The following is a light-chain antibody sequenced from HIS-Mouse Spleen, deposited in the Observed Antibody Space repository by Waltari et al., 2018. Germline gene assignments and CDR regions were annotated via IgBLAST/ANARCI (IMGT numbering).Light chain of an antibody. CDR2: WAS. J-gene: IGKJ1*01. V-gene: IGKV4-1*01. CDR1: QSVLYSSNNKNY. Sequence: DIVMTQSPDSLAVSLGERATINCKSSQSVLYSSNNKNYLAWYQQKPGQPPKLLIYWASTRESGVPDRFSGSGSGTDFTLTISSLQADDVAVYYCQQYYSTPFPFGQGTKVEIK. CDR3: QQYYSTPFP.